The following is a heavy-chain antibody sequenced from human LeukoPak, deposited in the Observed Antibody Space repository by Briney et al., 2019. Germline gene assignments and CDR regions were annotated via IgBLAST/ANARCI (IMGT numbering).Heavy chain of an antibody. D-gene: IGHD3-16*01. V-gene: IGHV3-21*01. CDR3: ARGLRLHDAFDI. CDR2: ISSSSSYI. CDR1: GFTFSSYS. J-gene: IGHJ3*02. Sequence: GGSLRLSCAASGFTFSSYSMNWVRQAPGKGLEWVSSISSSSSYIYYADSVKGRFTISRDDAKNSLYLQMNSLRAEDTAVYYCARGLRLHDAFDIWGQGTMVTVSS.